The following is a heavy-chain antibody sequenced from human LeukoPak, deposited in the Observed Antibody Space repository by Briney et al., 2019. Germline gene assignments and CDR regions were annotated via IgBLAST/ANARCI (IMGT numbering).Heavy chain of an antibody. CDR2: INPNSGGT. CDR1: GYTFTGYY. V-gene: IGHV1-2*02. J-gene: IGHJ4*02. CDR3: ARVRQQLNYFDY. D-gene: IGHD6-13*01. Sequence: ASVKVSCKASGYTFTGYYMHWVRQAPGQGLEWMGWINPNSGGTNYALKFQGRVTMTRDTSISTAYMELSRLRSDDTAVYYCARVRQQLNYFDYWGQGTLVTVSS.